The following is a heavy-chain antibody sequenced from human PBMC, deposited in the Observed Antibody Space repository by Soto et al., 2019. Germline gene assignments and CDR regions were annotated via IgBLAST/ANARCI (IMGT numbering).Heavy chain of an antibody. J-gene: IGHJ5*02. Sequence: SETLSLTCAVYGGSFSGYYWSWIRQPPGKGLEWIGEINHSGSTNYNPSLKSRVTISVDTSKNQFSLKLSSVTAADTAVYYCARGTPYAYCRSTSCYTGGNWFDPWGQGTLVTVSS. CDR3: ARGTPYAYCRSTSCYTGGNWFDP. CDR1: GGSFSGYY. CDR2: INHSGST. V-gene: IGHV4-34*01. D-gene: IGHD2-2*02.